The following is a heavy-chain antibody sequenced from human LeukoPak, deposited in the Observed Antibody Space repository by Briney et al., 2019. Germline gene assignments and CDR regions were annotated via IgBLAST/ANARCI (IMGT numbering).Heavy chain of an antibody. D-gene: IGHD1-1*01. CDR2: IYHSGSP. V-gene: IGHV4-4*02. Sequence: SETLSLTCAVSGGSISSNNWWGWVRQPPGQGLEWIGEIYHSGSPNYNPSLKSRVTISVDKSRNHFSLNLSSVTAADTAVYYCARVNINNWHSCDYWGQGTLVTVSS. J-gene: IGHJ4*02. CDR1: GGSISSNNW. CDR3: ARVNINNWHSCDY.